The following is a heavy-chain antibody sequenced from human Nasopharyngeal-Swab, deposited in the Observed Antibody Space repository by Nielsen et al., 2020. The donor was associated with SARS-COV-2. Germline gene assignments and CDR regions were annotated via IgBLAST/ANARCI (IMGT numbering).Heavy chain of an antibody. CDR2: IIPIFGTA. D-gene: IGHD6-19*01. Sequence: SVKVSCKASGGTFSSYAISWVRQAPGQGLEWMGGIIPIFGTANYAQKFQGRVTMTRDTPTSTVYMELSSLRSEDTAVYYCARAWLVIAFDIWGQGTMVTVSS. V-gene: IGHV1-69*05. CDR1: GGTFSSYA. J-gene: IGHJ3*02. CDR3: ARAWLVIAFDI.